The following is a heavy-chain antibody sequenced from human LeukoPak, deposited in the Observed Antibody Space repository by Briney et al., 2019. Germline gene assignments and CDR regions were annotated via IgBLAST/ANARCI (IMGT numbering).Heavy chain of an antibody. CDR3: ASVCSSGWPQNYYYYMDV. CDR1: GGSFSGYY. D-gene: IGHD6-19*01. V-gene: IGHV4-34*01. Sequence: SETLSLTCAVYGGSFSGYYWSWIRQPPGKGLEWIGEINHSGSTNYNPSLKSRVTISVDTSKNQFSLKLSSVTAADTAVYYCASVCSSGWPQNYYYYMDVWGKGTTVTVSS. CDR2: INHSGST. J-gene: IGHJ6*03.